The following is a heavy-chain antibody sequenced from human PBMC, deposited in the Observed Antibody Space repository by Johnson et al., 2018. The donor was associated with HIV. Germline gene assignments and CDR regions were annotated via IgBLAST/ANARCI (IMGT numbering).Heavy chain of an antibody. CDR2: ISSSGGTK. J-gene: IGHJ3*02. Sequence: VQLVESGGGVVRPGGSLRVSCAASGFTFDDYGMHWVRQAPGKGLELVSYISSSGGTKYYADSLKGRFTISRDNSKNTLYLQMNSLRAEDTAVYYCANPTGSDAFDIWGQGTMVTVSS. CDR1: GFTFDDYG. V-gene: IGHV3-48*01. D-gene: IGHD1-1*01. CDR3: ANPTGSDAFDI.